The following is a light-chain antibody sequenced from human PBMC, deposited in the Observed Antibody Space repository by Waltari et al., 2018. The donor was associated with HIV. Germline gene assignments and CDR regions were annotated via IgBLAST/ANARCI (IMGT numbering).Light chain of an antibody. CDR2: RSR. Sequence: YDLSQPLSVSVDLGQTARITCGGDNIGSKNVHWYQQKPGQAPVLVIYRSRNRPSGITDRISASKAGSMVTLIISRVQIEDEADYFCQVWDSRTVVFGRGTTLTVL. V-gene: IGLV3-9*01. J-gene: IGLJ2*01. CDR3: QVWDSRTVV. CDR1: NIGSKN.